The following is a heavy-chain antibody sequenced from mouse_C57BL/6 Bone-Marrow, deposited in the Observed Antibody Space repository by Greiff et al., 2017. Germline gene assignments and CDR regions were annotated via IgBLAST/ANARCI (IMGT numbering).Heavy chain of an antibody. CDR2: IYPRSGNT. CDR1: GYTFPSYG. CDR3: ARGNYYGSSSHYYAMDY. D-gene: IGHD1-1*01. Sequence: VKLQESGAELARPGASVKLSCKASGYTFPSYGISWVKQRTGPGLEWIGEIYPRSGNTYYNEKFKGKATLTADKSSSTAYMELRSLTSEDSAVYFCARGNYYGSSSHYYAMDYWGQGTSVTVSS. J-gene: IGHJ4*01. V-gene: IGHV1-81*01.